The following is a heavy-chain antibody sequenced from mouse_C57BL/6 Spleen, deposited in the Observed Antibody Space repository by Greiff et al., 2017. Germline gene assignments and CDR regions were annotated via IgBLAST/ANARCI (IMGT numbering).Heavy chain of an antibody. CDR1: GYAFSSYW. CDR3: ARGDYGPDY. Sequence: LQESGASVKISCTASGYAFSSYWMNWVKQRPGKGLEWIGQIYPGDGDTNYNGKFKGKATLTADKSSSTAYMQLSSLTSEDSAVYCCARGDYGPDYWGQGTTLTVSS. J-gene: IGHJ2*01. D-gene: IGHD2-4*01. V-gene: IGHV1-80*01. CDR2: IYPGDGDT.